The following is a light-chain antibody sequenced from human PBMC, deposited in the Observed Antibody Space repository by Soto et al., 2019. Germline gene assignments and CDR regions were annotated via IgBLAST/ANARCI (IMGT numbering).Light chain of an antibody. CDR2: DAS. Sequence: DIVLTQSPATLSLSPGESTTLSCRARQSVSSYLAWYQQKPGQAPRLLIYDASNRATGIPARFSGSGSGTDFTLTISSLEHEDFAVYYCHQRSNWPPWTFGQGTKVEIK. V-gene: IGKV3-11*01. J-gene: IGKJ1*01. CDR3: HQRSNWPPWT. CDR1: QSVSSY.